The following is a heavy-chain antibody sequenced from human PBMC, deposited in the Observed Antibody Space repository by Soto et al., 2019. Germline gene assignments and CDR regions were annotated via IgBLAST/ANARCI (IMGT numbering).Heavy chain of an antibody. J-gene: IGHJ4*02. V-gene: IGHV3-30-3*01. CDR3: ARDVYYDFWSGFNTHPYYFDD. D-gene: IGHD3-3*01. CDR1: GFTFSRHT. Sequence: QVQLVESGGGVVQPGRSLRLSCAASGFTFSRHTMHWVRQAPGKGLEWVAAISDDGSNTYYADSVKGRFTISRDNSKNTLYLQMNILSSEDTAVHHCARDVYYDFWSGFNTHPYYFDDWGQGTLVTVSS. CDR2: ISDDGSNT.